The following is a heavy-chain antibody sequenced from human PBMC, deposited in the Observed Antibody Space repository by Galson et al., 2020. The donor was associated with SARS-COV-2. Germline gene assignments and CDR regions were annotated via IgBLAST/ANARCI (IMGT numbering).Heavy chain of an antibody. CDR1: GGSISNYY. CDR3: ARVVSNYYGDYYFDY. Sequence: SETLSLTCTVSGGSISNYYWNWIRQPPGKGLEWIAYIYDSGTTNCNPSLKSRVTVSVDTSKNQFSLKLNSVTAADTAVYYCARVVSNYYGDYYFDYGGQGTLVTGS. V-gene: IGHV4-59*01. J-gene: IGHJ4*02. CDR2: IYDSGTT. D-gene: IGHD4-17*01.